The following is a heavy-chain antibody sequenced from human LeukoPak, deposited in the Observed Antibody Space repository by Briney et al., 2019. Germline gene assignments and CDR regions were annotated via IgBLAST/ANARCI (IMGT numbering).Heavy chain of an antibody. Sequence: GASVKVSCKASGYTFTGYYMHWVRQAPGQGLEWMGWINPNSGGTNYAQKFQGRVTMTRDTSISTAYMELSGLRSDDTAVYYCARGLRAYYGSGSYIWFDPWGQGTLVTVSS. CDR3: ARGLRAYYGSGSYIWFDP. J-gene: IGHJ5*02. CDR2: INPNSGGT. D-gene: IGHD3-10*01. CDR1: GYTFTGYY. V-gene: IGHV1-2*02.